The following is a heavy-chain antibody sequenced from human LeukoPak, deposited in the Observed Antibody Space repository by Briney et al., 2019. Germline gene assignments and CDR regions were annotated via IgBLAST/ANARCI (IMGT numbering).Heavy chain of an antibody. J-gene: IGHJ4*01. CDR1: GYPFTSYG. CDR2: ISAYNGNT. V-gene: IGHV1-18*01. Sequence: ASVKVSCKPSGYPFTSYGISGVRQAPGQGLEGLGWISAYNGNTNYAHKLQGRVTMTTDTCTSTACTEQRILRPDDTAMHNYTQGTRRAQTGDYWGDGTLVSVSS. D-gene: IGHD2-2*01. CDR3: TQGTRRAQTGDY.